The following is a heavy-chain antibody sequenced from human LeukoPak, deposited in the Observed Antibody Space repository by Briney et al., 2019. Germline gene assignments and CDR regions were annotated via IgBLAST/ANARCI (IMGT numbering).Heavy chain of an antibody. CDR1: RFSFSDHG. V-gene: IGHV3-30*18. CDR2: MSYDGSNK. J-gene: IGHJ4*02. D-gene: IGHD3-22*01. CDR3: AKGRYDDSRAYYSLDYFDY. Sequence: QTGGSLRLSCAASRFSFSDHGMHWVRQAPGKGLEWVAVMSYDGSNKDYADSVKGRFTISRDNSKNTLYLQMNSLRAEDTAVYYCAKGRYDDSRAYYSLDYFDYWGQGALVTVSS.